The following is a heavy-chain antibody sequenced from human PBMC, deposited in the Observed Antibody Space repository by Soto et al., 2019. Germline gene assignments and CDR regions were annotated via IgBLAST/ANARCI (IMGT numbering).Heavy chain of an antibody. CDR3: AKDAGGSYAFDYYYYGMDV. CDR1: GFTFSSYG. V-gene: IGHV3-30*18. D-gene: IGHD1-26*01. Sequence: QVQLVESGGGVVQPGRSLRLSCAASGFTFSSYGMHWVRQAPGKGLEWVAVISYDGSNKYYADSVKGRFTISRDNSKNPLYLQMNSLRAEDTAVYYCAKDAGGSYAFDYYYYGMDVWGQGNTVTVSS. J-gene: IGHJ6*02. CDR2: ISYDGSNK.